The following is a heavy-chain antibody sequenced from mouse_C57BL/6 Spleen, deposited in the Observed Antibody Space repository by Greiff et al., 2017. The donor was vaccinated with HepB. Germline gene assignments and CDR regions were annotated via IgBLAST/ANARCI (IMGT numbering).Heavy chain of an antibody. J-gene: IGHJ4*01. V-gene: IGHV1-18*01. Sequence: EVQLQQSGPELVKPGASVKIPCKASGYTFTDYNMDWVKQSHGKSLEWIGDINPNNGGTIYNQKFKGKATLTVDKSSSTAYMELRSLTSEDTAVYYCARHDYGSSYDYAMDYWGQGTSVTVSS. D-gene: IGHD1-1*01. CDR1: GYTFTDYN. CDR2: INPNNGGT. CDR3: ARHDYGSSYDYAMDY.